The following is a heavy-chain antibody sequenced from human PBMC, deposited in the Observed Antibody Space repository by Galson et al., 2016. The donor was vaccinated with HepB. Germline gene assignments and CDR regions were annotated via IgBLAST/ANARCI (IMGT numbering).Heavy chain of an antibody. Sequence: SVKVSCKASGGPFRTSAITWVRQAPRQGLAWMGGIIPFYGTTNYEQKLQGRVTITADESSSTASMELSSLTSDDTALYYRARVVGVTTNNHYDLDVWGQGTTVTVSS. CDR2: IIPFYGTT. D-gene: IGHD3-3*01. CDR3: ARVVGVTTNNHYDLDV. J-gene: IGHJ6*02. V-gene: IGHV1-69*13. CDR1: GGPFRTSA.